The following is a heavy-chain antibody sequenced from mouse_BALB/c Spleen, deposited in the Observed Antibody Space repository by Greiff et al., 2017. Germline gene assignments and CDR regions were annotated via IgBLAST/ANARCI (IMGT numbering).Heavy chain of an antibody. CDR1: GYTFSSYW. D-gene: IGHD1-1*01. CDR2: ILPGSGST. V-gene: IGHV1-9*01. Sequence: VKLMESGAELMKPGASVKISCKATGYTFSSYWIEWVKQRPGHGLEWIGEILPGSGSTNYNEKFKGKATFTADTSSNTAYMQLSSLTSEDSAVYYCARGGYGSNYAMDYWGQGTSVTVSS. J-gene: IGHJ4*01. CDR3: ARGGYGSNYAMDY.